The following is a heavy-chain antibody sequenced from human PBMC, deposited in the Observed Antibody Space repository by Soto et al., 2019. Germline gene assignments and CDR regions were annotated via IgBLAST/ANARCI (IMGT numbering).Heavy chain of an antibody. D-gene: IGHD2-2*01. Sequence: QVQLQQSGPGLVKPSQTLSLTCTFSGGSISSGGYYWSWIRQHPGKGLEWIGYIYYSGSTYYNPSLQIRVTISVDTSKTQFSMKLSSVTAADTAVYSCERSSTSAHYFDYWGQGTLVTVST. V-gene: IGHV4-31*03. CDR2: IYYSGST. CDR1: GGSISSGGYY. CDR3: ERSSTSAHYFDY. J-gene: IGHJ4*02.